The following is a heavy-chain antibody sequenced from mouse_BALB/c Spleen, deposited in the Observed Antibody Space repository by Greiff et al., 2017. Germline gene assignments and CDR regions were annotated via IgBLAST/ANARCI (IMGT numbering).Heavy chain of an antibody. D-gene: IGHD2-2*01. CDR2: ISSGGSYT. Sequence: EVQLVESGGGLVKPGGSLKLSCAASGFTFSSYAMSWVRQTPEKRLEWVATISSGGSYTYYPDSVKGRFTISRDNAKNTLYLQMSSLRSEDTAMYYCARQGGYDGEKFFAYWGQGTLVTVSA. V-gene: IGHV5-9-3*01. J-gene: IGHJ3*01. CDR3: ARQGGYDGEKFFAY. CDR1: GFTFSSYA.